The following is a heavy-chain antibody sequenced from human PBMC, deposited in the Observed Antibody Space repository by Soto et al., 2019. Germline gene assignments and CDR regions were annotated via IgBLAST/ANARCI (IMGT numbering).Heavy chain of an antibody. V-gene: IGHV3-7*04. CDR1: GFTFSRYW. CDR3: ARESGAVAHLPQYLL. Sequence: GGSLRLSCAASGFTFSRYWMSWVRQAPGKGLEWVANIKQDGSEKYYVDSVEGRFTISRDNAKNSLYLQMNSLRAEDTAVYYCARESGAVAHLPQYLLWGQGTLVTVSS. J-gene: IGHJ4*02. D-gene: IGHD6-19*01. CDR2: IKQDGSEK.